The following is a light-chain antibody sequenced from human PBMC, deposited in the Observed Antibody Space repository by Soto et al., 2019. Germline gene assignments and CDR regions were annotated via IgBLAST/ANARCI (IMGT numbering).Light chain of an antibody. Sequence: DIQMTQSTSSLSASVGDRVTITCRASQTISTALNWYQQKPGKAPKLLIYATSILQSGVPSRFSGSGFGTDFILTITSLQPEDFATYYCQLSYSTPTFGGGTTV. CDR1: QTISTA. J-gene: IGKJ4*01. V-gene: IGKV1-39*01. CDR2: ATS. CDR3: QLSYSTPT.